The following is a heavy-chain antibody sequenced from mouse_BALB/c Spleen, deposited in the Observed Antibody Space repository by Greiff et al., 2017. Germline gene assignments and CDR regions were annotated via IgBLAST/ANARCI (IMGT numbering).Heavy chain of an antibody. V-gene: IGHV1S29*02. CDR2: IYPYNGGT. J-gene: IGHJ3*01. Sequence: EVQLQESGPELVKPGASVKISCKASGYTFTDYNMHWVKQSHGKSLEWIGYIYPYNGGTGYNQKFKSKATLTVDNSSSTAYMELRSLTSEDSAVYYCARLPLYYGSSGGFAYWGQGTLVTVSA. D-gene: IGHD1-1*01. CDR1: GYTFTDYN. CDR3: ARLPLYYGSSGGFAY.